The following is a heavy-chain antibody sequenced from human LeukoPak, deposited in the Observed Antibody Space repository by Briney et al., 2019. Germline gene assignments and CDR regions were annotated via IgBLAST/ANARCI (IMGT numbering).Heavy chain of an antibody. D-gene: IGHD3-22*01. Sequence: PSETLSLTCTVSGDSFRSYYWSWIRQPPGKGLEWIGYIYYSGNSNYNPSLKSRVTISVDTSKNQFSLKLSSVTAADTAVYYCAGLGASGNGYLSWFDPWGQGTLVTVSS. J-gene: IGHJ5*02. CDR3: AGLGASGNGYLSWFDP. V-gene: IGHV4-59*01. CDR1: GDSFRSYY. CDR2: IYYSGNS.